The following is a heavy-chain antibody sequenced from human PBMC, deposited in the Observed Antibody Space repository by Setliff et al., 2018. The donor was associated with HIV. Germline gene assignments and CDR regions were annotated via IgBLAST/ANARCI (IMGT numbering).Heavy chain of an antibody. V-gene: IGHV1-46*01. D-gene: IGHD7-27*01. CDR2: INPSGGST. Sequence: ASVQVSCKASGYTFTSYYILWVGQPPGQGLEWMGRINPSGGSTNYAQKFQDRVTMTRDTSTTTVYMELRSLRSEDTAVYYCARQKKYRATKTGEFDSWGQGTLVTVSS. CDR1: GYTFTSYY. J-gene: IGHJ4*02. CDR3: ARQKKYRATKTGEFDS.